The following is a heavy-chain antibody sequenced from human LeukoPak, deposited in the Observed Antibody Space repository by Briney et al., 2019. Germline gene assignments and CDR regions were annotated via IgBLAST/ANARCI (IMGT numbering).Heavy chain of an antibody. CDR3: AKDPRPFDAFDI. V-gene: IGHV3-30-3*01. J-gene: IGHJ3*02. Sequence: PGRSLRLSCAASGFTFSSYAMHWVRQAPGKGLEWVAVISYDGSNKYYADSVKGRFTISRDNSKNTLYLQMSSLRAEDTAVYYCAKDPRPFDAFDIWGQGTMVTVSS. CDR1: GFTFSSYA. CDR2: ISYDGSNK.